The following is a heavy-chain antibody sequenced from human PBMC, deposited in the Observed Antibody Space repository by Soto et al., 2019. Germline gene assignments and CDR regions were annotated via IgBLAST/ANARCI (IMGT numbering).Heavy chain of an antibody. CDR3: ATASPITMVRGVIIHNYYYYGMDV. J-gene: IGHJ6*02. Sequence: ASVKVSCKVSGYTLTELSMHWVRQAPGKGLEWMGGFDPEDGETIYAQKFQGRVTMTEDTSTDTAYMELSSLRSEDTAVYYCATASPITMVRGVIIHNYYYYGMDVWGQGTTVTVSS. D-gene: IGHD3-10*01. V-gene: IGHV1-24*01. CDR2: FDPEDGET. CDR1: GYTLTELS.